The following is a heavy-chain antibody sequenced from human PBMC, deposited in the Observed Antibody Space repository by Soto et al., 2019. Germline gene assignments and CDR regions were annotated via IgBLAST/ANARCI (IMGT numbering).Heavy chain of an antibody. D-gene: IGHD6-6*01. CDR3: AKDGSSSREDYYYYGMDV. CDR1: GFTFDDYT. CDR2: ISWDGGST. V-gene: IGHV3-43*01. Sequence: GGSLRLSCAASGFTFDDYTMHWVRQAPGKGLEWVSLISWDGGSTYYADSVKGRSTISRDNSKNSLYLQMNSLRTEDTALYYCAKDGSSSREDYYYYGMDVWGQGTTVTVSS. J-gene: IGHJ6*02.